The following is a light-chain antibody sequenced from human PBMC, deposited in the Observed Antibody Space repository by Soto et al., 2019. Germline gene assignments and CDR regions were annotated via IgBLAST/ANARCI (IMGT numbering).Light chain of an antibody. Sequence: DIQLTQSPSFLSASVGDRVTITCRTSQDISSYLAWYQQKPGKAPQLLISAASTMQSGVPSRFSGSGSGTDFTLTISSLQPEDSATYDCQQLKSHPLSFGGGTKVE. CDR1: QDISSY. CDR2: AAS. V-gene: IGKV1-9*01. J-gene: IGKJ4*01. CDR3: QQLKSHPLS.